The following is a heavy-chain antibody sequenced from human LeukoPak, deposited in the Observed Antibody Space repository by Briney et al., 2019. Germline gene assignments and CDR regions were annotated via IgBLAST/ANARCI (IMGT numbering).Heavy chain of an antibody. V-gene: IGHV3-23*01. CDR3: AKELRGYSYGYAGAFAI. Sequence: GGSLRLSCAASGFTFSSYAMSWVRQAPGKGLEWVSAISGSGGSTYYADSVKGRFTISRDNSKNTLYLQMNSLRAEDTAVYYCAKELRGYSYGYAGAFAIWGQGTMVTVSS. J-gene: IGHJ3*02. CDR2: ISGSGGST. D-gene: IGHD5-18*01. CDR1: GFTFSSYA.